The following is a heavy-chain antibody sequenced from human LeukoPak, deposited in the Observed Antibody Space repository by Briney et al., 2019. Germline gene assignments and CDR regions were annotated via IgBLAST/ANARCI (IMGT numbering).Heavy chain of an antibody. CDR2: VTSYNGDT. D-gene: IGHD3-9*01. J-gene: IGHJ5*01. V-gene: IGHV1-18*01. CDR1: GYTFDNYG. Sequence: ASVKVSCKASGYTFDNYGISWVRQAPGQGLEWMGLVTSYNGDTNYAQKFHGRITMSADTSTRTAYMELRSLTLDDTAIYYCAKDWHILTGRNCFAPWGQGTLVTVSS. CDR3: AKDWHILTGRNCFAP.